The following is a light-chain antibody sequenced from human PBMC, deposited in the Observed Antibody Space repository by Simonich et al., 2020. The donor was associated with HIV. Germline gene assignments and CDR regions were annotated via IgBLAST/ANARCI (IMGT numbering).Light chain of an antibody. CDR1: SSDVGGYNY. CDR2: DVT. Sequence: QSALTQPASVSGSPGQSITISCTGTSSDVGGYNYVSWYQHHPGKAPKLLIYDVTKRPPGVSSRFSGSKSGNTPSLTISGLQDEDEAGYSCCSYTNSGNVVFGGGTKLTVL. J-gene: IGLJ3*02. V-gene: IGLV2-14*03. CDR3: CSYTNSGNVV.